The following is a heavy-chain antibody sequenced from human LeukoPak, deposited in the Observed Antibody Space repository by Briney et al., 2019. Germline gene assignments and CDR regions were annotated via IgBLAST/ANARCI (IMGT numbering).Heavy chain of an antibody. CDR3: AKGHYGDYKSLGY. J-gene: IGHJ4*02. CDR2: ISGSGGST. V-gene: IGHV3-23*01. D-gene: IGHD4-17*01. CDR1: GLTFSSYA. Sequence: GGSLRLSCAASGLTFSSYAMSWVRQAPGKGLEWVSAISGSGGSTYYADSVKGRFTISRDNSRNTLYLQMNSLRAEDTAVYYCAKGHYGDYKSLGYWGQGTLVTVSS.